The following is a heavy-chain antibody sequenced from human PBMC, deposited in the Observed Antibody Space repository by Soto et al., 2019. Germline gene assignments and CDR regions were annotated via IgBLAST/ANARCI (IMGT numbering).Heavy chain of an antibody. Sequence: GGSLSLSCAASGFTFSSYAMHWVRQAPGKGLERVAVISYDGSNKYYADSVKGRFTISRDNSKNSLYLQMNSLRAEDTAVYYCARGSEYSSSWYFGAFDIWGQGTMVTVSS. CDR3: ARGSEYSSSWYFGAFDI. CDR1: GFTFSSYA. D-gene: IGHD6-13*01. V-gene: IGHV3-30-3*01. CDR2: ISYDGSNK. J-gene: IGHJ3*02.